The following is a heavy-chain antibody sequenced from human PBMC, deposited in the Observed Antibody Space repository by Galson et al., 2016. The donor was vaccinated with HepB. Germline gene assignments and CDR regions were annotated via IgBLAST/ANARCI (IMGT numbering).Heavy chain of an antibody. CDR1: GFSLSSNGLG. Sequence: PALVKPTQTLTLTCTFSGFSLSSNGLGVGWIRQPPGRALEWLALIYWNDDKRYSPSLRSRLTITKDTSKNQVVLTMTNMDPVDTATYYCAHRPYNNGWFNFLYWGQGTLVTVSS. CDR2: IYWNDDK. D-gene: IGHD6-19*01. CDR3: AHRPYNNGWFNFLY. J-gene: IGHJ4*02. V-gene: IGHV2-5*01.